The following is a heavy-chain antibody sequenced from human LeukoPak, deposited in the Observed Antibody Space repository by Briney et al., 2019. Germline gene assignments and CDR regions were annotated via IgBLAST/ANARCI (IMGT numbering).Heavy chain of an antibody. V-gene: IGHV3-53*01. CDR2: IYSDGST. CDR1: GFIVRSNY. J-gene: IGHJ5*02. D-gene: IGHD6-13*01. CDR3: ARESGIAAALDL. Sequence: GGSLRLSCAASGFIVRSNYMSWVRQAPGKGLEWVSVIYSDGSTYYADSVKGRFSISRDNAKNTLYLQMNSLRAEDTAVYYCARESGIAAALDLWGQGTLVTVSS.